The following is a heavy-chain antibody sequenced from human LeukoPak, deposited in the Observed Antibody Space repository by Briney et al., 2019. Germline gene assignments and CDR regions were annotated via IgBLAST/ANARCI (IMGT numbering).Heavy chain of an antibody. CDR1: GFIFSNYA. D-gene: IGHD3-9*01. J-gene: IGHJ4*02. CDR2: IRGRDGGT. V-gene: IGHV3-23*01. CDR3: AKWGDYDILAGNSDSDY. Sequence: GGSLRLSCAASGFIFSNYAISWVRQARGRGLAGVSAIRGRDGGTYYADSVKGRFTLSRDDPKNTLYLEMNTLRVEETAVYFCAKWGDYDILAGNSDSDYWGQGTLVTVSS.